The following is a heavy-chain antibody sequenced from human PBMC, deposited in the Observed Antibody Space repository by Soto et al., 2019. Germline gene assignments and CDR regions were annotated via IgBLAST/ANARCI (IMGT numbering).Heavy chain of an antibody. Sequence: QVQLVQSGAEVKKPGSSVKVSCKASGGTFSSYAISWVRQAPGQGLEWMGGIIPIFGTANYAQKFQGRVTITADKSTSTAYMELSSLRSEDTAVYYCANLVRSDCSGVSCYPIDYWGQGTLVTVSS. CDR2: IIPIFGTA. CDR1: GGTFSSYA. D-gene: IGHD2-15*01. V-gene: IGHV1-69*06. J-gene: IGHJ4*02. CDR3: ANLVRSDCSGVSCYPIDY.